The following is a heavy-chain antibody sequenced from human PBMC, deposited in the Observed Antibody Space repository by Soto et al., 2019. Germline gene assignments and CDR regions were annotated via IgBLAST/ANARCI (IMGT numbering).Heavy chain of an antibody. CDR2: IFPTGNT. CDR1: SASLSNYY. D-gene: IGHD1-26*01. J-gene: IGHJ4*02. CDR3: ARGSLGPDY. V-gene: IGHV4-4*07. Sequence: SETLSLTCTGSSASLSNYYWSWIRQPAGKGLEWIGRIFPTGNTDYNPSLRSRVTMSVDTSKNQFSLKLNSVTAADTAVYYCARGSLGPDYWGPGTLVTVS.